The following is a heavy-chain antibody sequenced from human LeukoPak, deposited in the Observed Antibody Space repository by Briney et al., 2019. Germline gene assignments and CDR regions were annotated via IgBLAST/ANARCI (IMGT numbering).Heavy chain of an antibody. CDR2: ISGSGGST. V-gene: IGHV3-23*01. D-gene: IGHD3-22*01. J-gene: IGHJ2*01. Sequence: PGGSLRLSCAASRFTFSNYAMSWVRQAPGKGLEWVSGISGSGGSTYSADSVQGRLTNARDNSKNTLYLQMDSLRAEDTAVYYCAKVGIRISLIVVVFTTADDWYFDLWGRGTLVTVSS. CDR1: RFTFSNYA. CDR3: AKVGIRISLIVVVFTTADDWYFDL.